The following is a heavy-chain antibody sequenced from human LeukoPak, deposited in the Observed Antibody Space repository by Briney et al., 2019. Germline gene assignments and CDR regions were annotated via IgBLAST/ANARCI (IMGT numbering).Heavy chain of an antibody. Sequence: GGSLRLSCAASGFTFSSYAMSWVRQAPGKGLEWVSAISGSGGSTYYADSVKGRFTISRDNSKNTLYLQMNSLRAEDTAVYYCAKDGYSSGWPYYFDYWGQGTLVTVSS. CDR1: GFTFSSYA. CDR2: ISGSGGST. D-gene: IGHD6-19*01. V-gene: IGHV3-23*01. CDR3: AKDGYSSGWPYYFDY. J-gene: IGHJ4*02.